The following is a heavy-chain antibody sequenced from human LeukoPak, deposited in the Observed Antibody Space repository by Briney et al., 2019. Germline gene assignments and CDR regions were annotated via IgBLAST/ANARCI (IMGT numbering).Heavy chain of an antibody. J-gene: IGHJ4*02. CDR1: GYSFTSYW. CDR3: ARRPTADGYNPFDY. D-gene: IGHD5-24*01. V-gene: IGHV5-51*01. Sequence: GESLKISCQGSGYSFTSYWIGWVRQMPGKGLEWMGIIYPGDSDTRYSPSFQGQVAISADKSISTAYLQWSSLKASDTAMYYCARRPTADGYNPFDYWGQGTLVTVSS. CDR2: IYPGDSDT.